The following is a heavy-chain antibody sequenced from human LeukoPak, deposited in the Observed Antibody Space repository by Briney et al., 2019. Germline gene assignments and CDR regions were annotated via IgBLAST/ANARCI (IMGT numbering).Heavy chain of an antibody. CDR2: ISAYNGNT. J-gene: IGHJ5*02. D-gene: IGHD6-13*01. CDR3: ARDSTEGAAGPNWFDP. Sequence: GASVKVSCKASGYTFTSYGISWVRQAPGQGLEWMGWISAYNGNTNYAQKLQGRVTMTTDTSTSTAYMELRSLRSDDTAVYYCARDSTEGAAGPNWFDPWGQGTLVTVSS. V-gene: IGHV1-18*01. CDR1: GYTFTSYG.